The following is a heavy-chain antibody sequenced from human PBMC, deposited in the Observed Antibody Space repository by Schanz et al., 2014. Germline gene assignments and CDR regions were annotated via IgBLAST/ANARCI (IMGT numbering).Heavy chain of an antibody. Sequence: EVHLLDSGGGLVQPGGSLRLSCAASGFTFSTYAMAWVRQAPGKGLEWVSSINTGGDSTYYADSVKGRFTISRDNSRDTVYLQMNSLRADDTAMYYCARWFLIRGVILDSWGQGTLVTVSS. D-gene: IGHD3-10*01. CDR1: GFTFSTYA. J-gene: IGHJ4*02. CDR3: ARWFLIRGVILDS. V-gene: IGHV3-23*01. CDR2: INTGGDST.